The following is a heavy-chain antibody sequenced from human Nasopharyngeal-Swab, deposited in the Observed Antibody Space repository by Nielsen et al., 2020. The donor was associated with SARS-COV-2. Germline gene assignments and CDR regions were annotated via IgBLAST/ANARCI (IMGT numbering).Heavy chain of an antibody. CDR2: MSSDGSYR. V-gene: IGHV3-30*03. D-gene: IGHD1-14*01. CDR1: GFTFSSYI. CDR3: ATEAGGFDY. Sequence: LKISCAASGFTFSSYIMNWVRQAPGKGLDWVAVMSSDGSYRHYADSVKGRFTISRDNSKNTLYLQMNSLRDEDTAVYYCATEAGGFDYWGQGTLVTVSS. J-gene: IGHJ4*02.